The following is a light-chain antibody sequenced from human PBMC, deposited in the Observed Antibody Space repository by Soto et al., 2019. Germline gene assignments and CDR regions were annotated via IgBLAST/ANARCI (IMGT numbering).Light chain of an antibody. CDR1: SSDVGGYNY. V-gene: IGLV2-11*01. J-gene: IGLJ1*01. CDR3: CSYSGSSTLYV. Sequence: QSALTQPRSVSGSPGQSVTISCTGTSSDVGGYNYASWYQQHPGKAPKLIIYDVTERPSGVPERFSGSRSGNTASLTISGLQAEDEADYSCCSYSGSSTLYVFGTGTKLTVL. CDR2: DVT.